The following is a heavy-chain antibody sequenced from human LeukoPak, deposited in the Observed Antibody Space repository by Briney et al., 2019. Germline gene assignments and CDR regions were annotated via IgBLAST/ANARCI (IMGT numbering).Heavy chain of an antibody. CDR3: ARGPWFYGSGRYYNY. Sequence: PSETLSLTCAVYGGSFSGYYWSWIRQPPGKGLEWIGEINHRGSTNYNPSLKSRVTISVDTSKNQFSLKLSSVTAADTAVYFCARGPWFYGSGRYYNYWGQGTLVTVSS. CDR2: INHRGST. V-gene: IGHV4-34*01. D-gene: IGHD3-10*01. CDR1: GGSFSGYY. J-gene: IGHJ1*01.